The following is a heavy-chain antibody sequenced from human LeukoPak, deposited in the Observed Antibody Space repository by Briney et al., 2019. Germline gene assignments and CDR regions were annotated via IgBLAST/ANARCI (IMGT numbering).Heavy chain of an antibody. V-gene: IGHV3-21*01. Sequence: GGSLRLSCAASGFTFSSYSMNWVRQAPGKGLEWVSSISSSSSYIYYADSVKGRFTISRDNAKNSLYLQMNSLRAEDTAVYYCASQTTYGPSNHWGQGTLVTVSS. CDR3: ASQTTYGPSNH. CDR2: ISSSSSYI. CDR1: GFTFSSYS. D-gene: IGHD1-14*01. J-gene: IGHJ5*02.